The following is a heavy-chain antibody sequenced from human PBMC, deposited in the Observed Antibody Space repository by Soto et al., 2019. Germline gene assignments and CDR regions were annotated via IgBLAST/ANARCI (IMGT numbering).Heavy chain of an antibody. CDR2: IIPVSGTA. Sequence: QVQLVQSGTEVKKPGSAVKVSCKASGGTFSKYAISWVRQAAGQGLEWMGGIIPVSGTAIYAQKFQDRVTITADEASSTTYMELSSIRPEHTAVFFCVRGRYCTGTTCKPYHYGMDVWGQGTTVAVSS. V-gene: IGHV1-69*12. D-gene: IGHD1-1*01. J-gene: IGHJ6*02. CDR3: VRGRYCTGTTCKPYHYGMDV. CDR1: GGTFSKYA.